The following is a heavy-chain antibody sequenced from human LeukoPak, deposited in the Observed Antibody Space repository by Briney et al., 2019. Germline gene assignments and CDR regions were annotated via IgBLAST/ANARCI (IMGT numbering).Heavy chain of an antibody. CDR1: GFTVSSNY. J-gene: IGHJ4*02. D-gene: IGHD4-23*01. V-gene: IGHV3-30*02. Sequence: GGSLRLSCAAFGFTVSSNYMSWVRQAPGKGLEWVAFIRYDGSTKYYADSVKGRFTISRDNSKNTLYLQMNSLRAEDTAVYYCARAGVTVVSPFYYWGQGTLVTVSS. CDR3: ARAGVTVVSPFYY. CDR2: IRYDGSTK.